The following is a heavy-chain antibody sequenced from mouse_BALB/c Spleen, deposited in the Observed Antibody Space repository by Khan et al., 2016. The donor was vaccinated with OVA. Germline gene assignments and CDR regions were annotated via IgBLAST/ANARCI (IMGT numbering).Heavy chain of an antibody. CDR2: IYPGNSDT. V-gene: IGHV1-5*01. J-gene: IGHJ2*01. Sequence: HLKESGTVLARPGASVKMSCKGSGYTFTNYWMHWVKQRPGQGLEWIGVIYPGNSDTNYNQKFKGKAKLTAVTSTSTAYMELNSLTNEDSAVYYCTRNGFGNYESWDYWGQGTTLTVSS. CDR3: TRNGFGNYESWDY. D-gene: IGHD2-1*01. CDR1: GYTFTNYW.